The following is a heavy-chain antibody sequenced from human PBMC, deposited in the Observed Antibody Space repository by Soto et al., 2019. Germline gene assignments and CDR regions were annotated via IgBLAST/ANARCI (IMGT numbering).Heavy chain of an antibody. V-gene: IGHV1-69*01. Sequence: QVQLVQSGAEVKKPGSSVKVSCKASGGTFGSYAFSWVRQAPGQGLEWLGGIIPVSGAAHYAQKFQARVTITADECTSTAYMELSSLSSQDTAVYYCATALGCRSTSCTLDYWGQGTRVIVSS. CDR1: GGTFGSYA. D-gene: IGHD2-2*01. CDR3: ATALGCRSTSCTLDY. CDR2: IIPVSGAA. J-gene: IGHJ4*02.